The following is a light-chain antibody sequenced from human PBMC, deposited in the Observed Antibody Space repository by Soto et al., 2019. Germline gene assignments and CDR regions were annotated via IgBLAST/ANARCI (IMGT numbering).Light chain of an antibody. CDR2: GAS. CDR1: QYVGSN. Sequence: EIVPTQSPVTLSVSPGERATLSCTASQYVGSNLAWYQQKPGQAPRLLIYGASTRATGIPDRISGGGSGTAFTLTISSLRSDDFAVYYCQQYRDWPQTFGQGTKVDI. CDR3: QQYRDWPQT. V-gene: IGKV3-15*01. J-gene: IGKJ1*01.